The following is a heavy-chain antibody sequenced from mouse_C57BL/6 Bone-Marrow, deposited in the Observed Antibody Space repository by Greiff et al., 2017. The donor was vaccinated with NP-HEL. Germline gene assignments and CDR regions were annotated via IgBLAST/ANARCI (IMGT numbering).Heavy chain of an antibody. V-gene: IGHV1-80*01. D-gene: IGHD1-1*01. CDR1: GYWLAWWG. CDR3: ADGDYGSSPFEYATDY. Sequence: VQLQQSGAELVKPGASVKIYCKACGYWLAWWGGKLVGGVSGKCLEWIGQIYPGGGDTKYNGKFKGKATLTADKSSSTAYMQVSSMTSEDSTVXFCADGDYGSSPFEYATDYGGQGTAVTVTA. J-gene: IGHJ4*01. CDR2: IYPGGGDT.